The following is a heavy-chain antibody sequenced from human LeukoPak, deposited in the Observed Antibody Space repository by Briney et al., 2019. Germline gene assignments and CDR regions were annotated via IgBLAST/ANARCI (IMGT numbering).Heavy chain of an antibody. V-gene: IGHV4-34*01. CDR2: INHSGST. CDR1: GLSFGRDW. Sequence: GSLSLASAAAGLSFGRDWMSCVRQPPGKGRKWIGEINHSGSTNYNPSLKSRVTISVDTSKNQFSLKLSSVTAADTAVYYCARGGRAGGYPPYYDYYYHLDVWGKGTTVTVSS. CDR3: ARGGRAGGYPPYYDYYYHLDV. D-gene: IGHD3-16*02. J-gene: IGHJ6*03.